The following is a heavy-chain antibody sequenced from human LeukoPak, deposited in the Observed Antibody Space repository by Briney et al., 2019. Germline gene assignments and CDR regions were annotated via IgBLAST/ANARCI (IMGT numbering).Heavy chain of an antibody. V-gene: IGHV4-61*02. J-gene: IGHJ4*02. CDR1: GGSTCSTSDY. CDR2: IYTSGST. CDR3: ARDAWFGAGRRFAY. Sequence: SLSVSRTVSGGSTCSTSDYCTWIRQPAGKGLECIGCIYTSGSTNYNPSLKSRVTISVDTPKSQFSLQLSSVTAADTAVYYCARDAWFGAGRRFAYWGQGTLVTVSS. D-gene: IGHD3-10*01.